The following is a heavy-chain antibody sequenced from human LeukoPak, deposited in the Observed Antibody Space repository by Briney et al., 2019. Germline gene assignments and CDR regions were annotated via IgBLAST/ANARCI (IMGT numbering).Heavy chain of an antibody. CDR3: ARLQCSSTSRFPDY. CDR2: IYPGDSDT. Sequence: GESLKIPCKGSGYSFTSYWIGWVRQMPGKGLEWMGIIYPGDSDTRYSPSFQGQVTISADKSTSTAYLQWSSLKASDTAMYYCARLQCSSTSRFPDYWGQGTLVTVSS. J-gene: IGHJ4*02. D-gene: IGHD2-2*01. CDR1: GYSFTSYW. V-gene: IGHV5-51*01.